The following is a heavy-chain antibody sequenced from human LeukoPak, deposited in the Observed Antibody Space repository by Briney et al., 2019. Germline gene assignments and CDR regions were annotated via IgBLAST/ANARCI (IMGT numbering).Heavy chain of an antibody. V-gene: IGHV3-23*01. J-gene: IGHJ4*02. D-gene: IGHD6-19*01. Sequence: GGSLRLSCAASGFTFGSYAMYWVRQAPGKGLEWVSGIFGSGGSPHYADSVKGRFTISRDNSRNTVYLQMNSLRVEDTAVYYCGKTTTGYSSGRYPGWPVDYWGQGTLVTVSS. CDR2: IFGSGGSP. CDR3: GKTTTGYSSGRYPGWPVDY. CDR1: GFTFGSYA.